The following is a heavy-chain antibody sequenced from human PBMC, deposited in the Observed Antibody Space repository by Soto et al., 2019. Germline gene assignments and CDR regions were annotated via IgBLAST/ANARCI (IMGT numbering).Heavy chain of an antibody. J-gene: IGHJ4*02. CDR2: IYYSGST. CDR1: GGSISSYY. V-gene: IGHV4-59*01. CDR3: ARDIELWGGYYFDY. Sequence: KPSETLSLTCTVSGGSISSYYWSWIRQPPGKGLEWIGYIYYSGSTNYNPSLKSRVTISVDTSKNQFSLKLSSVTAAYTAVYYCARDIELWGGYYFDYWGQGTLVTVSS. D-gene: IGHD2-21*01.